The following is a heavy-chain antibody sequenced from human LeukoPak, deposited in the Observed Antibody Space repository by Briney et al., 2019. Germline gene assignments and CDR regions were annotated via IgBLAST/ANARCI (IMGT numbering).Heavy chain of an antibody. V-gene: IGHV3-7*01. Sequence: PGGSLRLSCAASGFTFSGYWMSWVRQAPGKGLEWVANIKLDGSVIHYVDSAKGRFTISRDNAKNSLYLQMNNLRAEDTALYYCATSDDSSGSDWGQGTLVTVSS. CDR2: IKLDGSVI. CDR3: ATSDDSSGSD. D-gene: IGHD3-22*01. J-gene: IGHJ4*02. CDR1: GFTFSGYW.